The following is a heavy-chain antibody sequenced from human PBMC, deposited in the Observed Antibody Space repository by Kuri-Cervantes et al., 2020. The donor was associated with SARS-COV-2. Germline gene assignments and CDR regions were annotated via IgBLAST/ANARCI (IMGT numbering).Heavy chain of an antibody. Sequence: SLKTSCAASRFTFSSNAIGWVRLDPGKGLEWVSAIRGSGGSTYYADSVKGRFPISRDNSKNTLYLQMNCLRAADTAVYYCAKDQGGDYGDLPLDYWGQGTLVTVSS. CDR1: RFTFSSNA. CDR2: IRGSGGST. CDR3: AKDQGGDYGDLPLDY. J-gene: IGHJ4*02. V-gene: IGHV3-23*01. D-gene: IGHD4-17*01.